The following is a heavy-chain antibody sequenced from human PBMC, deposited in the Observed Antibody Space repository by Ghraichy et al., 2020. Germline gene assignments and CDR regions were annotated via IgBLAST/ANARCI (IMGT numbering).Heavy chain of an antibody. V-gene: IGHV4-4*02. D-gene: IGHD1-14*01. Sequence: SETLSLTCAVSGGSISSGYWWTWVRQSPGKGLEWIGEINHSGSTNYNPSLKSRVTISVDRSKNQFSLKLISLTAADAALYYCAARTSYTWYKYYYAMDVWGQGTTVTVSS. CDR2: INHSGST. J-gene: IGHJ6*02. CDR1: GGSISSGYW. CDR3: AARTSYTWYKYYYAMDV.